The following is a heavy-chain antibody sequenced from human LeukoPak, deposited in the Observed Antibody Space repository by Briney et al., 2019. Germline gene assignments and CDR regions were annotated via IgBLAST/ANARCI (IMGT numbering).Heavy chain of an antibody. J-gene: IGHJ4*02. CDR1: GFTFSSYS. Sequence: GGSLRLSCAASGFTFSSYSMNWVRQAPGKGLEWVSSISGSGGSTYNADSVKGRFTISRENSKNTLYLQMNSLRAEETAVYYCARGVRIAVAASIDYWGQGTLLTVSP. D-gene: IGHD6-19*01. CDR3: ARGVRIAVAASIDY. CDR2: ISGSGGST. V-gene: IGHV3-23*01.